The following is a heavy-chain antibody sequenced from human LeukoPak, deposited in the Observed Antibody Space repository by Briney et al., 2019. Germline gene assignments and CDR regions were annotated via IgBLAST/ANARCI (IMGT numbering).Heavy chain of an antibody. J-gene: IGHJ6*03. D-gene: IGHD1-14*01. CDR1: GYTFTGYY. CDR2: INPNSGGT. CDR3: ASHPYNLNYYYYMDV. Sequence: ASVKVSCKASGYTFTGYYMHWVRQAPGRGLEWMGWINPNSGGTNYAQKFQGRVTMTRDTSISTAYMELSRLRSDDTAVYYCASHPYNLNYYYYMDVWGKGTTVTVSS. V-gene: IGHV1-2*02.